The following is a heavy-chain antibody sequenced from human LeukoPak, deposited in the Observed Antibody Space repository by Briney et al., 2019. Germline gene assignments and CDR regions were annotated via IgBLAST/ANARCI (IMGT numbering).Heavy chain of an antibody. Sequence: PSETLSLTCTVSGGSISSYYWSWIRQPAGKGLEWIGRIYTSGSTNYNPSLKSRVTISVDTSKKQFSLNLSSVTAADTAVYYCARLHYYGSGSYPMTGNWFDPWGQGTLVTVSS. CDR3: ARLHYYGSGSYPMTGNWFDP. D-gene: IGHD3-10*01. J-gene: IGHJ5*02. CDR1: GGSISSYY. CDR2: IYTSGST. V-gene: IGHV4-4*07.